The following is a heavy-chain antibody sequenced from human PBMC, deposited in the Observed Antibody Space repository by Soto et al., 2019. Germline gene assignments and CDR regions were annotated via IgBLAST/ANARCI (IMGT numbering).Heavy chain of an antibody. CDR1: GYTFTSYA. D-gene: IGHD2-2*01. V-gene: IGHV1-3*05. J-gene: IGHJ5*02. Sequence: QVQLVQSGAEEKKPGASVKVSCKASGYTFTSYAMHWVRQAPGQRLEWMGWINAGNGNTKYSQKFQGRVTITRDTSASTAYMELSSLRSEDTAVYYCASDRRGSTSPYNWFDPWGQGTLVTVSS. CDR2: INAGNGNT. CDR3: ASDRRGSTSPYNWFDP.